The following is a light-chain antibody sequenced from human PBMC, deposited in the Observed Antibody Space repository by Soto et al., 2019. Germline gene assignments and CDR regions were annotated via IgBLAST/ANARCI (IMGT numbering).Light chain of an antibody. CDR2: EVS. CDR1: SSDVGSYNR. V-gene: IGLV2-18*02. Sequence: QRVLTQPPSGSGAPGQAVTISCTGTSSDVGSYNRVSWYQQPPGTAPKLMIYEVSNRPSGVPDRFSGSKSGNTASLTISGLQAEDEADYYCSSFTSSSTYVFGTGTKVTVL. J-gene: IGLJ1*01. CDR3: SSFTSSSTYV.